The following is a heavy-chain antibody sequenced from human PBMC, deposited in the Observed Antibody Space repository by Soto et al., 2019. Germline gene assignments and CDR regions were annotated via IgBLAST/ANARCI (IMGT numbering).Heavy chain of an antibody. J-gene: IGHJ6*03. CDR3: ARIGYCSGGSCLGGYYYYMDV. V-gene: IGHV3-21*01. Sequence: EVQLVESGGGLVKPGGSLRLSCAASGFTFSSYSMNWVRQAPGKGLEWVSSISSSSIYIYYADSVKGRFTISRDNAKNSLYLQMNSLRAEDTAVYYCARIGYCSGGSCLGGYYYYMDVLGKGTTVTVSS. CDR2: ISSSSIYI. CDR1: GFTFSSYS. D-gene: IGHD2-15*01.